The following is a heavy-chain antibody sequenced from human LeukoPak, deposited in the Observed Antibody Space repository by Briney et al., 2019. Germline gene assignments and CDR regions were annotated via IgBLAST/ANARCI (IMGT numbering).Heavy chain of an antibody. J-gene: IGHJ4*02. CDR2: IYYSGST. D-gene: IGHD6-13*01. CDR1: GGSISSSSYY. CDR3: ARGKTYSSSGGPPGFDY. Sequence: SETLSLTCTVSGGSISSSSYYWGWIRQPPGKGLEWIGSIYYSGSTYYNPSLKSRVTISVDTSKNQFSLKLSSVTAADTAVYYCARGKTYSSSGGPPGFDYWGQGTLVTVSS. V-gene: IGHV4-39*07.